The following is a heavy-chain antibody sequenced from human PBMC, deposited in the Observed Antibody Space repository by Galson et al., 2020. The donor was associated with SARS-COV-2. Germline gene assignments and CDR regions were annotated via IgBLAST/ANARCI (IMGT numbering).Heavy chain of an antibody. V-gene: IGHV3-7*01. CDR3: TREGWQGGY. CDR1: GFTFKDYW. J-gene: IGHJ4*02. D-gene: IGHD6-19*01. Sequence: GGSLRLSCAVSGFTFKDYWMSWFRQAPGKGLEWVANIKGDGSETNYVDSVKGRFSISRDNAVDSLYLQMNSLRVDDTAVYYCTREGWQGGYWGQGTRVTVSS. CDR2: IKGDGSET.